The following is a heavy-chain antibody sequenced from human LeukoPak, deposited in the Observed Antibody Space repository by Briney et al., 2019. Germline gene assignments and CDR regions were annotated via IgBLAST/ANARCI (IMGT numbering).Heavy chain of an antibody. V-gene: IGHV3-33*03. Sequence: GGSLRLSCVGSGFTFRDYAMHWVRQAPDRGLEWVASIWYDGRNKYYADSVTGRFTISRDNAKNTLYLQMNSLRAEDTAVYYCAKGGATVIDYWGQGTLVTVSS. CDR2: IWYDGRNK. CDR3: AKGGATVIDY. J-gene: IGHJ4*02. CDR1: GFTFRDYA. D-gene: IGHD4-17*01.